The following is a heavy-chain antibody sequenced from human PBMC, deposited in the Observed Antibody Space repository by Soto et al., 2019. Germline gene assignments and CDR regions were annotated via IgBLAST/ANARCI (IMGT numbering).Heavy chain of an antibody. Sequence: QVHLVESGGGVVQPGRSLRLSCAASGVTFSSYAMPWVRQAQGKGREGEAVRSYDGSNKYYADSVKGRLTICRDNSKNTLYLRMNSLRAGDTAVYYWARDFEMATKSPGDYWGQGTLVTVSS. CDR3: ARDFEMATKSPGDY. V-gene: IGHV3-30-3*01. CDR2: RSYDGSNK. J-gene: IGHJ4*02. D-gene: IGHD5-12*01. CDR1: GVTFSSYA.